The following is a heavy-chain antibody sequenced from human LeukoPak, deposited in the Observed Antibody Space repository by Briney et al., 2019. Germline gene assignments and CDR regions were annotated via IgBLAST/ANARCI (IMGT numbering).Heavy chain of an antibody. CDR1: GGSVSGGSYY. D-gene: IGHD3-10*01. CDR3: ARDKASLQSENWFDP. J-gene: IGHJ5*02. CDR2: IYYSGST. Sequence: PSETLSLTCTVSGGSVSGGSYYWSWIRQPPGKGLEWIGYIYYSGSTNYNPSLKSRVTISVDTSKNQFSLKLSSVTAADTAVYYCARDKASLQSENWFDPWGQGTLVTVSS. V-gene: IGHV4-61*01.